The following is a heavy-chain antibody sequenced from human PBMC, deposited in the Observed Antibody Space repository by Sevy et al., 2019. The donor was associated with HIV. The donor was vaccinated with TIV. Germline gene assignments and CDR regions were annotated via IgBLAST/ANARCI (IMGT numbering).Heavy chain of an antibody. Sequence: ASVKVSCKASGGTFSSYAISWVRQAPGQGLEWMGGIIPIIGTANCAQKFQGRVTITADESTSTAYMELSSLRSEDTAVYYCAIYYDSSGTRGRYYFDYWVQGTLVTVSS. CDR2: IIPIIGTA. CDR3: AIYYDSSGTRGRYYFDY. D-gene: IGHD3-22*01. J-gene: IGHJ4*02. CDR1: GGTFSSYA. V-gene: IGHV1-69*13.